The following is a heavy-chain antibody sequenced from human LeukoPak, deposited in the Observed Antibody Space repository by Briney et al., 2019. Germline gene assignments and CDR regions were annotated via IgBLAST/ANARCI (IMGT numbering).Heavy chain of an antibody. Sequence: ASVKVSCKASGYTFTGYYMHWVRQAPGQGLEWMGWINPNSGGTNYAQKFQGRVTMTRDTSISTAYKELSRLRSDDTAVYYCARGPPIAVAHFDYWGQGTLVTVSS. CDR2: INPNSGGT. J-gene: IGHJ4*02. CDR3: ARGPPIAVAHFDY. V-gene: IGHV1-2*02. CDR1: GYTFTGYY. D-gene: IGHD6-19*01.